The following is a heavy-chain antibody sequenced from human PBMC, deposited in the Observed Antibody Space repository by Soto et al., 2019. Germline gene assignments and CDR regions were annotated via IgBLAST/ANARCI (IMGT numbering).Heavy chain of an antibody. D-gene: IGHD6-13*01. CDR1: GGSISSSSYY. Sequence: PSETLSLTCTVFGGSISSSSYYWGWIRQPPGKGLEWIGSIYYSGSTYYNPSLKSRVTISVGTSKNQFSLKLSSVTAADTAVYYCARLRAAAGFYDYWGQGTLVTVSS. CDR3: ARLRAAAGFYDY. CDR2: IYYSGST. V-gene: IGHV4-39*01. J-gene: IGHJ4*02.